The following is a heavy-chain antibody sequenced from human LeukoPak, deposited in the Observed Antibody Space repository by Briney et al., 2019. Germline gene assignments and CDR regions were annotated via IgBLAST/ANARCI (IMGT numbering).Heavy chain of an antibody. D-gene: IGHD3-10*01. CDR1: GFNFGGYW. CDR3: AVAYYYGSGDAFDI. V-gene: IGHV3-74*01. Sequence: PGGSLRLSCAASGFNFGGYWMHWVRQAPGKGLVWVTRISADGSYTLYADSVKGRFTISRDNAKNTLFLQMNSLRAEDTAVYYCAVAYYYGSGDAFDIWGQGTKVTVSS. CDR2: ISADGSYT. J-gene: IGHJ3*02.